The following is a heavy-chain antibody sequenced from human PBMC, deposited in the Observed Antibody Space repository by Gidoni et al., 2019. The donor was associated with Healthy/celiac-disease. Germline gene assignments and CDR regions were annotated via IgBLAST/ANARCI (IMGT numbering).Heavy chain of an antibody. J-gene: IGHJ4*02. CDR3: ARGVEMATIAREFDY. Sequence: QVQLVESGGGLVKPGGSLRLPCAASGFPFSHYYMSWIRQAPGKGLEWVSYISSSGSTIYYADSVKGRFTISRDNAKNSLYLQMNSLRAEDTAVYYCARGVEMATIAREFDYWGQGTLVTVSS. CDR2: ISSSGSTI. CDR1: GFPFSHYY. V-gene: IGHV3-11*01. D-gene: IGHD5-12*01.